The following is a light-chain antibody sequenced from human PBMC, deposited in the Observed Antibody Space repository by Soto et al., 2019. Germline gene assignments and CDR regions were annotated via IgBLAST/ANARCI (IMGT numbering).Light chain of an antibody. CDR2: DAS. V-gene: IGKV1-5*01. CDR1: QTISIW. J-gene: IGKJ1*01. CDR3: QQYETFSGT. Sequence: DIQMTQSPSTLSASVGDRVTITCRARQTISIWLAWYQQKPGKAPKLLIYDASALPRGVPSRFSGSGSGTKFTLTIASLQPDDFATYYCQQYETFSGTFGPGTKVEI.